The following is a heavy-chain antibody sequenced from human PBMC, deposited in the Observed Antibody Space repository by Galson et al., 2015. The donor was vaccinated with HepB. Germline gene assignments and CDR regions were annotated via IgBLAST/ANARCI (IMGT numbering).Heavy chain of an antibody. Sequence: SVKVSCKASGGTFSSYAISWVRQAPGQGLEWVGGTMPIFGTVNYAQKFQGRVTIAADESTSTAYMELSSLRSEDTAVYYCAKGGVYYGSGSYYPFDYWGQGTLVTVSS. CDR1: GGTFSSYA. J-gene: IGHJ4*02. V-gene: IGHV1-69*13. D-gene: IGHD3-10*01. CDR3: AKGGVYYGSGSYYPFDY. CDR2: TMPIFGTV.